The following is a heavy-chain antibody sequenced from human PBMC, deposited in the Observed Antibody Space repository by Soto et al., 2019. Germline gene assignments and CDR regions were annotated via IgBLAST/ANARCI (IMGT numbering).Heavy chain of an antibody. Sequence: PGGSLRLSCAASGFTFSNAWMNWVRQAPGKGLEWVGRIKSKTDGGTTDYAAPVKGRFTISRDDSKNTLYLQMNSLKTEDTAVFYCTTGVTALYYYYYGMDVWGQGTTVTVSS. V-gene: IGHV3-15*07. CDR2: IKSKTDGGTT. J-gene: IGHJ6*02. CDR3: TTGVTALYYYYYGMDV. CDR1: GFTFSNAW.